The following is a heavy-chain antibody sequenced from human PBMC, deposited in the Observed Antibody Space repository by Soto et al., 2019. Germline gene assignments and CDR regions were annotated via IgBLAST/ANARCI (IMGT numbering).Heavy chain of an antibody. J-gene: IGHJ4*02. CDR3: AKLRDNGAYRQFDS. CDR2: ILTDASRK. V-gene: IGHV3-30*18. D-gene: IGHD4-4*01. CDR1: VFSFSTYG. Sequence: VGSLRLSCESSVFSFSTYGMHCVRQSPGRGLEWVAVILTDASRKYYADSVNGRFTISRDNSENTAFLEMNSLRVEDRATYYCAKLRDNGAYRQFDSWGQGTPVT.